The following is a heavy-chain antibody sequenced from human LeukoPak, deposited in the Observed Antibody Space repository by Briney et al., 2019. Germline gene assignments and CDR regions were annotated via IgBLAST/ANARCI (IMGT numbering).Heavy chain of an antibody. CDR2: FDPEDGET. CDR1: GYTLTELS. J-gene: IGHJ5*02. CDR3: ATEERNLGYSGRAFDP. V-gene: IGHV1-24*01. Sequence: ASVKVSCKVSGYTLTELSMHWVRQAPGKGLEWMGGFDPEDGETIYAQKFQGRVTMTEDASTDTAYMELSSLRSEDTAVYYCATEERNLGYSGRAFDPWGQGTLVTVSS. D-gene: IGHD1-26*01.